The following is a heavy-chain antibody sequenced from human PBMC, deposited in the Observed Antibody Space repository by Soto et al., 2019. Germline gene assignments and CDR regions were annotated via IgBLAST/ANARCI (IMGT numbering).Heavy chain of an antibody. CDR3: ARAAVTILAAAGTEGWFDP. CDR1: GYTFTSYY. V-gene: IGHV1-46*01. J-gene: IGHJ5*02. Sequence: ASVKVSCKASGYTFTSYYMHWVRQAPGQGLEWMGIINPSGGSTSYAQKFQGRVTMTRDTSTSTVYMELSSLRSEDTAVYYCARAAVTILAAAGTEGWFDPWGQGTLVTVSS. D-gene: IGHD6-13*01. CDR2: INPSGGST.